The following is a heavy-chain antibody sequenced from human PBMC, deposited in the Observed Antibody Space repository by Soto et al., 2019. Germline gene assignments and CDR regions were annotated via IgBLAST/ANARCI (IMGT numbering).Heavy chain of an antibody. CDR1: GFTVSSNY. Sequence: GGSLRLSCAASGFTVSSNYLTWVRQAPGKGLKWVSVLYPNGRAFYADSVKGRFTISTDNSQNSVYLQMNTLRAEDTAIYYCARGLGREYQDNRNYFHLDYWGQGTLVTVSS. D-gene: IGHD1-7*01. CDR3: ARGLGREYQDNRNYFHLDY. CDR2: LYPNGRA. V-gene: IGHV3-53*01. J-gene: IGHJ4*02.